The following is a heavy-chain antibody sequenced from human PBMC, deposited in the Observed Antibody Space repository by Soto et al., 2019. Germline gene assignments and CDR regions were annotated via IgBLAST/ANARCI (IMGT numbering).Heavy chain of an antibody. CDR2: IGTAGDT. J-gene: IGHJ6*02. CDR1: VFTFSSYD. V-gene: IGHV3-13*01. CDR3: ARQYYGSGSYGSYYGMDV. Sequence: GWSLRLSCASSVFTFSSYDMHWVRQATGKGLEWVSAIGTAGDTYYPGSVKGRFTISRENAKNSLYLHMNSLRAGDTAVYYCARQYYGSGSYGSYYGMDVWGQGTTVTVSS. D-gene: IGHD3-10*01.